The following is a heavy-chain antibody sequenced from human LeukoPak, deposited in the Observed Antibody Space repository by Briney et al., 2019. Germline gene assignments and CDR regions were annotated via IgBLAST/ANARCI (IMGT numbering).Heavy chain of an antibody. Sequence: PGGSLRLSCAASGFTFSSYGMHWVRQAPGKGLEWVAVISYDGSNKYYADSVKGRFTISRDNSKNTLYLQMNSLRAEDTAVYYCAKGSVVQGDGYNYPSPFDYWGQGTLVTVSS. CDR2: ISYDGSNK. V-gene: IGHV3-30*18. J-gene: IGHJ4*02. D-gene: IGHD5-24*01. CDR3: AKGSVVQGDGYNYPSPFDY. CDR1: GFTFSSYG.